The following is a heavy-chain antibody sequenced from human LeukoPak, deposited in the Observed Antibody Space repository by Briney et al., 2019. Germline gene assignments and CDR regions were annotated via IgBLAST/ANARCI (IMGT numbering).Heavy chain of an antibody. CDR3: ARELWDSSGYSSLAFDI. CDR1: GFTFSSYY. V-gene: IGHV3-74*01. Sequence: SGGSLRLSCEASGFTFSSYYMHWARQTPGKGLIWVSHITGDGSNTGYADSVKGRFTISRDNAKNTLYLQMNSLRAEDTAVYYCARELWDSSGYSSLAFDIWGQGTMVTVSS. CDR2: ITGDGSNT. D-gene: IGHD3-22*01. J-gene: IGHJ3*02.